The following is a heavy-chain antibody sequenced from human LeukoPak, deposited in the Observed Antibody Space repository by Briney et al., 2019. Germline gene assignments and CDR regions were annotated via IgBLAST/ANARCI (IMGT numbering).Heavy chain of an antibody. D-gene: IGHD6-19*01. Sequence: GGSLRLSCAASGFTFTSYGISWVRQAPGKGLQWVSTISSSGGDTYYADSVKGRFTISRDNSKNTLYLQMNSLRAEDTAVYYCAMDSSGYYGSFAYWGQGTLVTVSS. CDR2: ISSSGGDT. CDR3: AMDSSGYYGSFAY. V-gene: IGHV3-23*01. J-gene: IGHJ4*02. CDR1: GFTFTSYG.